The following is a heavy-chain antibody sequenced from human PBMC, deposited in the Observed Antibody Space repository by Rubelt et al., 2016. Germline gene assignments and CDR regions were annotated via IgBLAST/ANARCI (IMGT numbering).Heavy chain of an antibody. CDR1: GGSFSGYY. J-gene: IGHJ6*02. V-gene: IGHV4-34*01. CDR2: INHGGGT. Sequence: QVQLQQWGAGLLKPSETLSLTCAVYGGSFSGYYWTWIRQPPGKGLEWIGEINHGGGTNYNPSLKSRVTMSVDTSKNQFSLKLNSVTAADTAVYYCARDPIYGMDVWGQGTTVTVSS. CDR3: ARDPIYGMDV.